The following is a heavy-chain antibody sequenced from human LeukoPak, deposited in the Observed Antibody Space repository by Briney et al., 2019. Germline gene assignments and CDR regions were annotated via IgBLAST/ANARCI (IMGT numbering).Heavy chain of an antibody. CDR3: AKFSTAVAGTRYFDL. CDR1: GFTFSSYA. D-gene: IGHD6-19*01. J-gene: IGHJ2*01. V-gene: IGHV3-23*01. Sequence: GGSLRLSCAASGFTFSSYAMSWVRQAPGKGLEWVSAISGSGGSTYHADSVKGRFTISRDNSKNTLYLQMNSLRAEDTAVYYCAKFSTAVAGTRYFDLWGRGTLVTVSS. CDR2: ISGSGGST.